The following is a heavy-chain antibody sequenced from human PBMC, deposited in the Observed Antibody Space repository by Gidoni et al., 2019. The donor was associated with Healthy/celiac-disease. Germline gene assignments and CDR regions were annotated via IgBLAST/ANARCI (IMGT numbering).Heavy chain of an antibody. D-gene: IGHD3-10*01. J-gene: IGHJ5*02. V-gene: IGHV1-46*01. CDR1: GYTFTTYY. CDR2: INPSGGST. Sequence: QVQLVQSGAEVKKPGASVKVSCKASGYTFTTYYMHWVRQAPGQGLEWMGIINPSGGSTSYAQKFQGRVTMTRDTSTSTVYMELSSLRSEDTAVYYCAREAHYGSGYHRWFDPWGQGTLVTVSS. CDR3: AREAHYGSGYHRWFDP.